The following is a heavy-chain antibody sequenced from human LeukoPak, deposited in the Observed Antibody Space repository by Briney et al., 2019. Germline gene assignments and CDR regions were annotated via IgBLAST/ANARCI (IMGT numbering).Heavy chain of an antibody. J-gene: IGHJ4*02. CDR1: GFTFSSYS. V-gene: IGHV3-21*01. D-gene: IGHD4-17*01. Sequence: GGSLRLSCAASGFTFSSYSMNWVRQAPGKGLEWVSSISSSSSYIYYADSVKGRFPISRDNAKNSLYLQMNSLRAEDTAVYYCARRNTTVTTPFDYWGQGTLVTVSS. CDR2: ISSSSSYI. CDR3: ARRNTTVTTPFDY.